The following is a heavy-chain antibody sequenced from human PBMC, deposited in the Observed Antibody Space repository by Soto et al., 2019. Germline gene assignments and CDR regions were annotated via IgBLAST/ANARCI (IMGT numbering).Heavy chain of an antibody. V-gene: IGHV4-34*01. Sequence: NPSETLSLTCAVYGGSFSGYYWSWIRQPPGKGLEWIGEINHSGSTNYNPSLKSRVTISVDTSKNQFSLKLSSVTAADTAVYYCARVPTRDIVVVPAAMGYDYWGQGTLVTVSS. D-gene: IGHD2-2*01. CDR1: GGSFSGYY. CDR3: ARVPTRDIVVVPAAMGYDY. J-gene: IGHJ4*02. CDR2: INHSGST.